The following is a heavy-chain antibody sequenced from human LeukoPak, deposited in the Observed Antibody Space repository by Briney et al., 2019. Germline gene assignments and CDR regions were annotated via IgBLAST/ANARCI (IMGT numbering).Heavy chain of an antibody. V-gene: IGHV3-66*02. CDR2: IYSGGST. D-gene: IGHD3-22*01. Sequence: PGGSLRLSCAASGFTVSSNYMSWVRQAPGKGLEWVSVIYSGGSTYYADSVKGRFTISRDKSKNTLYLQMNSLRAEDTAVYYCAREDSSGYHYRFDYWGQGTQVTVSS. J-gene: IGHJ4*02. CDR3: AREDSSGYHYRFDY. CDR1: GFTVSSNY.